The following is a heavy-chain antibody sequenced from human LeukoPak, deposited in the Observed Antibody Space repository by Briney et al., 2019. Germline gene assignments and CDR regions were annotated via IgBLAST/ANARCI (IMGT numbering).Heavy chain of an antibody. V-gene: IGHV5-51*01. CDR3: ARGREVALDY. D-gene: IGHD5-12*01. CDR2: IYAGDSDT. J-gene: IGHJ4*02. Sequence: GESLKISCKGSGYSFTNYWIGWVRQLPGKGLEWMGIIYAGDSDTRYSPSFQGQVTMSTDKSINTAYLQWSSLKASDTAMYYCARGREVALDYWGQGTLVTVSS. CDR1: GYSFTNYW.